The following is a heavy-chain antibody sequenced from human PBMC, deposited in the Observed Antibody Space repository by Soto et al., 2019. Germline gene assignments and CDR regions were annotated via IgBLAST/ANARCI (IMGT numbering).Heavy chain of an antibody. D-gene: IGHD2-15*01. V-gene: IGHV1-8*01. Sequence: QVQLVQSGAEVKKPGASVKVSCKASGYTFTSYDINWVRQATGQGLEWMGWMNPNRGKPGYEQKFQGRVTMTSNTSISTAYMELSSLRSEDTAVYYCARGSYCSGGSCYVDYWGQGTLVTVSS. J-gene: IGHJ4*02. CDR2: MNPNRGKP. CDR1: GYTFTSYD. CDR3: ARGSYCSGGSCYVDY.